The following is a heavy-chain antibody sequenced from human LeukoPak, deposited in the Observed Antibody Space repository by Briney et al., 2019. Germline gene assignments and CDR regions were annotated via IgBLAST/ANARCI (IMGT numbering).Heavy chain of an antibody. V-gene: IGHV1-69*06. Sequence: SVKVSCKASGYTFTNYYIHWVRQAPGQGLEWMGGIIPIFGTANYAQKFQGRVTITADKSTSTAYMELSSLRSEDTAVYYCASTRWLQLGNYYYYYYMDVWGKGTTVTVSS. D-gene: IGHD5-24*01. CDR1: GYTFTNYY. J-gene: IGHJ6*03. CDR3: ASTRWLQLGNYYYYYYMDV. CDR2: IIPIFGTA.